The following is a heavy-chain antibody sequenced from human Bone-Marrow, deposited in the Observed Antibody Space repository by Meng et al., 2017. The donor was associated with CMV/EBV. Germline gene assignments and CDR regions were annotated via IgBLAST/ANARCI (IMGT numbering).Heavy chain of an antibody. CDR2: ISSSSSYI. D-gene: IGHD6-6*01. Sequence: SCKASGYTFTSYYMHWVRQAPGKGLEWVSSISSSSSYIYYADSVKGRFTISRDNAKNSLYLQMNSLRAEDTAVYYCARWPYSSLFDYWGQGTLVTVSS. J-gene: IGHJ4*02. V-gene: IGHV3-21*01. CDR3: ARWPYSSLFDY. CDR1: GYTFTSYY.